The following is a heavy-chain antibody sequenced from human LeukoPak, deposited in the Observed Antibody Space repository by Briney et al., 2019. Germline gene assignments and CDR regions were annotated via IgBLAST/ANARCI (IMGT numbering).Heavy chain of an antibody. V-gene: IGHV3-30-3*01. J-gene: IGHJ6*02. CDR2: VSYDGSSE. Sequence: GGSLRLSCAASGFTFSSYSIHWVRQAPGKGLEWVAVVSYDGSSENYADSVKGRFTISRDNSKNTLYLQMNSLRAEDTAVYYCATDRVLYFYYGMDVWGQGTTVTVSS. D-gene: IGHD2-21*01. CDR1: GFTFSSYS. CDR3: ATDRVLYFYYGMDV.